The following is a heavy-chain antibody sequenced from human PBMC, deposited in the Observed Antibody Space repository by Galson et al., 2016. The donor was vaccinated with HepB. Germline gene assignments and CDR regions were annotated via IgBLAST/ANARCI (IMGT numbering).Heavy chain of an antibody. CDR1: GYTFTDYG. V-gene: IGHV1-18*01. CDR3: ARDVLTYGMDV. J-gene: IGHJ6*02. Sequence: SVKVSCKASGYTFTDYGFSWVRQAPGQGLEWMGWISAYNGNTKYAQNLQGRLTMTTEASTNTAYMDLRSLRSDDTAVYYCARDVLTYGMDVWGQGTTVTASS. CDR2: ISAYNGNT. D-gene: IGHD4/OR15-4a*01.